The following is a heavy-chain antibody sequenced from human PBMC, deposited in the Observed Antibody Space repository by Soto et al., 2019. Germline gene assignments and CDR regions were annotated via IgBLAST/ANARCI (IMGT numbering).Heavy chain of an antibody. CDR3: ARYRISGSWSKFDY. Sequence: SETLSLTCTVSGVSISSGGYYWSWIRQHPGKGLQWIGNIYYSGSTNYNPSLKSRIIISLDTSKDQFSLKLSSVTAADTAVYFCARYRISGSWSKFDYWGQGTLVTVSS. CDR2: IYYSGST. J-gene: IGHJ4*02. V-gene: IGHV4-31*03. CDR1: GVSISSGGYY. D-gene: IGHD6-13*01.